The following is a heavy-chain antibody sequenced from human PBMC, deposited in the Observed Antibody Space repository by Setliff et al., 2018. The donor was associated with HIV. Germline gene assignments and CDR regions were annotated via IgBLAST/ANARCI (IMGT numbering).Heavy chain of an antibody. CDR3: ARNVPGIVPRRVGFDP. V-gene: IGHV1-2*02. CDR1: RGTFTTYA. Sequence: ASVKVSCKTSRGTFTTYAFSWVRQAPGQGLEWMGWINPDTGGTNSAQRFQGRVTMTRDMSITTAYMELSSLKSDDTAMYYCARNVPGIVPRRVGFDPWGQGTQVTVS. D-gene: IGHD1-26*01. CDR2: INPDTGGT. J-gene: IGHJ5*02.